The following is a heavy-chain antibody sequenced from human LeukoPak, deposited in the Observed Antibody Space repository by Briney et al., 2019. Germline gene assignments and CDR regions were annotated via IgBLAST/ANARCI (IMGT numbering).Heavy chain of an antibody. Sequence: PAGSLRLSCAASGFTFSDYYKSWIRQAPGKGLEWFSYISSSGSTIYYADSVKGRFTISRDNAKNSLYLQMNSLRAEDTAVYYCARADSYGYIGVFDYWGQGTLVTVSS. CDR1: GFTFSDYY. J-gene: IGHJ4*02. D-gene: IGHD5-18*01. CDR3: ARADSYGYIGVFDY. V-gene: IGHV3-11*04. CDR2: ISSSGSTI.